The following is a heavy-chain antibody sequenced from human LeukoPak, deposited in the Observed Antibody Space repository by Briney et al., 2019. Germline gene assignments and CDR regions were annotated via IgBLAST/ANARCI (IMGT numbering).Heavy chain of an antibody. CDR1: GVSISSHY. CDR3: ARERTLGGEAGSSWYFDY. CDR2: IYYSGST. J-gene: IGHJ4*02. D-gene: IGHD6-13*01. V-gene: IGHV4-59*11. Sequence: PSETLSLTCTVSGVSISSHYWSWLRQPPGKGLEWIGYIYYSGSTNYNPSLKSRVTISVDTSKNQFSLKLSSVTAADTAVYYCARERTLGGEAGSSWYFDYWGQGTLVTVSS.